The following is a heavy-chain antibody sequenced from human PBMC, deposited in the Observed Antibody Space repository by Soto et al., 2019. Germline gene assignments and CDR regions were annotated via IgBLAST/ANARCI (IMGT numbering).Heavy chain of an antibody. V-gene: IGHV3-21*01. D-gene: IGHD3-10*01. CDR1: GFTFSSYT. CDR2: ISSRSNYI. J-gene: IGHJ4*02. Sequence: GGSLRLSCAASGFTFSSYTMNWVRQAPGKGLEWVSSISSRSNYIYYADSVKGRFTISRDDAKNSLFLQMNSLRAEDTAVYYCARVMKGSMIREYYFDYWGQGTLVTVSS. CDR3: ARVMKGSMIREYYFDY.